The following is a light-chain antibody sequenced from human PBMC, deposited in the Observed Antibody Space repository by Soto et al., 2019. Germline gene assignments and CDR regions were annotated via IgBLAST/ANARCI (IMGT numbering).Light chain of an antibody. CDR1: QSVSSY. CDR2: DAS. V-gene: IGKV3-11*01. Sequence: EIVLTQSPATLSLSPGERATLSCRASQSVSSYLTGYQQKPGQAPRLLIYDASNRATGIPARFSGSGSGTDFTLNISSLEPEDFAVYYCQQRSNWLTFGGGTKVEIK. J-gene: IGKJ4*01. CDR3: QQRSNWLT.